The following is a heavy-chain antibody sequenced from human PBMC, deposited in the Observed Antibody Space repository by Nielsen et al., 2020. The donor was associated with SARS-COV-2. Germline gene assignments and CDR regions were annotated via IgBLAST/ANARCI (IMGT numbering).Heavy chain of an antibody. J-gene: IGHJ4*02. Sequence: GGSLRLSCAASGFTFDDYAMHWVRQAPGKGLEWVSGISWNSGSIGYADSVKGRFTISRDNAKNSLYLQMNSLRAEDTAVYYCARWIAVAPSFFDYWGQGTLVTVSS. CDR1: GFTFDDYA. V-gene: IGHV3-9*01. D-gene: IGHD6-19*01. CDR2: ISWNSGSI. CDR3: ARWIAVAPSFFDY.